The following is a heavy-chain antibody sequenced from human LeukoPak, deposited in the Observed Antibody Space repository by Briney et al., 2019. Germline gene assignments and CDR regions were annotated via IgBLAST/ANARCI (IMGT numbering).Heavy chain of an antibody. CDR2: ISAYNGNT. Sequence: ASVKVSCKASGYSFTSYGISWVRQAPGQGLEWMGWISAYNGNTNYARKLQGRVTMTTDTSTSTAYMELRSLRSDDTAVYYCARDPFVYGDYPTDYWGQGTLVTVSS. CDR1: GYSFTSYG. V-gene: IGHV1-18*01. CDR3: ARDPFVYGDYPTDY. D-gene: IGHD4-17*01. J-gene: IGHJ4*02.